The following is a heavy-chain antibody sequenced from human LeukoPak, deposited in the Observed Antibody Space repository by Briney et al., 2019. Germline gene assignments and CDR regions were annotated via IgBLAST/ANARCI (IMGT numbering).Heavy chain of an antibody. CDR3: ARAISVTVYYYYYYMDV. V-gene: IGHV4-34*01. CDR2: INHSGST. Sequence: PPETLSLTCTVSGGSISSYYSSWIRQPPGKGLEWIGEINHSGSTNYNPSLKSRVTISVDTSKNQFSLKLSSVTAADTAVYYCARAISVTVYYYYYYMDVWGKGTTVTVSS. J-gene: IGHJ6*03. CDR1: GGSISSYY. D-gene: IGHD4-11*01.